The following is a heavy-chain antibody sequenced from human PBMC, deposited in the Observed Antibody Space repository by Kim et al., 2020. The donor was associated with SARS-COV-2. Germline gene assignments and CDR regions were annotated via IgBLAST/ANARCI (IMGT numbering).Heavy chain of an antibody. Sequence: ASVKVSCKASGYTFTSYAMHWVRQAPGQRLEWMGWINAGNGNTKYSQKFQGRVTITRDTSASTAYKELSSLRSEDTAVYYCARLYYYGAGRLDPDYFDYW. V-gene: IGHV1-3*01. D-gene: IGHD3-10*01. CDR2: INAGNGNT. J-gene: IGHJ4*01. CDR1: GYTFTSYA. CDR3: ARLYYYGAGRLDPDYFDY.